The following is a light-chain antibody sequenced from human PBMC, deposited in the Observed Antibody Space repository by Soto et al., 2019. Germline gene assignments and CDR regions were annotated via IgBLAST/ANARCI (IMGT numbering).Light chain of an antibody. V-gene: IGKV1-33*01. CDR2: DAS. CDR3: QQRSNWPPT. Sequence: DIQMTQSPSTLSATAGDRVHITCQATQDISNYLNWYQQKPGEAPKLLIYDASKLETGVPSRFSGSGSGTDFTLTISSLEPEDFAVYYCQQRSNWPPTFGQGTRLEIK. CDR1: QDISNY. J-gene: IGKJ5*01.